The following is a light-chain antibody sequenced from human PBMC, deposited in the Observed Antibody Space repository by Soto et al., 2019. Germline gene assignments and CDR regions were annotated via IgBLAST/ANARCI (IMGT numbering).Light chain of an antibody. V-gene: IGLV2-11*01. J-gene: IGLJ1*01. CDR1: SRDVGAYNF. CDR3: CSYAGSYTFDV. Sequence: QSALTQARSVSGSPGQSVSISCTGTSRDVGAYNFVSWYQQHPGKAPRLLIYAVTKLPAAVPARFSGSKSGNTASLTISGLQAEDEADYYCCSYAGSYTFDVFGTGTKVTVL. CDR2: AVT.